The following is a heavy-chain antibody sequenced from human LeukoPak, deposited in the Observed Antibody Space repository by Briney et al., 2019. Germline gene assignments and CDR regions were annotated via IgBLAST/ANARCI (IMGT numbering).Heavy chain of an antibody. CDR1: EFSVGSNY. CDR3: ARTGYSYGYLGFYYMDV. D-gene: IGHD5-18*01. V-gene: IGHV3-66*01. Sequence: PGGSLRLSCAASEFSVGSNYMTWVRQAPGKGLEWVSLIYSGGSTYYADSVKGRFTISRDNSKNTLYLQMGSLRAEDMAVYYCARTGYSYGYLGFYYMDVWGKGTTVTISS. J-gene: IGHJ6*03. CDR2: IYSGGST.